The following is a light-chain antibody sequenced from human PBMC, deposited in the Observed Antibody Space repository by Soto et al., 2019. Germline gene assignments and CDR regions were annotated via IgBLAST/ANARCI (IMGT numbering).Light chain of an antibody. CDR1: KNDIGVYDF. CDR3: KSYEGSNTYV. V-gene: IGLV2-8*01. Sequence: QSALTQPPSASGSPGQSVTISCTGTKNDIGVYDFVSWYQHHPGKAPRLIIYEVVQRPSGVPDRFSGSKSGNTASLTVSGLQHADEADYFCKSYEGSNTYVFGSGTKVTV. CDR2: EVV. J-gene: IGLJ1*01.